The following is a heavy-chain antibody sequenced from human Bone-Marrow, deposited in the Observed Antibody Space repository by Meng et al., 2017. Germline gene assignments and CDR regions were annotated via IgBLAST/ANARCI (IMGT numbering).Heavy chain of an antibody. V-gene: IGHV4-39*07. CDR1: GGSISSSSYY. D-gene: IGHD3-10*01. CDR2: IYYSGST. CDR3: ARAPLVIWFGDQGWFDP. Sequence: SETLSLTCTVSGGSISSSSYYWGWIRQPPGKGREWIGSIYYSGSTYYNPSLKSRVTISVDTSKNQFSLKLSSVTAADTAVYYCARAPLVIWFGDQGWFDPWGQGTLVTVSS. J-gene: IGHJ5*02.